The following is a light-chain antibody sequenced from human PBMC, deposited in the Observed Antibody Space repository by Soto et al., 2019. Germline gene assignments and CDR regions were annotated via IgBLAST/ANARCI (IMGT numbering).Light chain of an antibody. Sequence: DIQMTQSPPSLSASVGDRVTITCQASHDIGNSLNWYQDKPGQAPKLVIYDAYNLETGVPSTFSGSGYGTDFTFTISSLRPEDIATYYCQKSDHLPLFGPGTKWIS. CDR1: HDIGNS. CDR2: DAY. CDR3: QKSDHLPL. V-gene: IGKV1-33*01. J-gene: IGKJ3*01.